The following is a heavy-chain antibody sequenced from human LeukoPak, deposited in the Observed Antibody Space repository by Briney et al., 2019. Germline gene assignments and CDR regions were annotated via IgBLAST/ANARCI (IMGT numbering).Heavy chain of an antibody. J-gene: IGHJ2*01. D-gene: IGHD6-19*01. CDR1: GGSFSGYY. Sequence: SETLSLTCAVYGGSFSGYYWSWIRQPPGKGLEWIGEINHSGSTNYNPSLKSRVTISVDTSKNQFSLKLSSVTAADTAVYYCARKYSSGWSHYWYFDLWGRGTLVTVSS. V-gene: IGHV4-34*01. CDR3: ARKYSSGWSHYWYFDL. CDR2: INHSGST.